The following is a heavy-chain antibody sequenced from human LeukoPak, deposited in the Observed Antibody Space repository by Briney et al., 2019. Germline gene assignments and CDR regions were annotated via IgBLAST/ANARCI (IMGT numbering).Heavy chain of an antibody. D-gene: IGHD4-11*01. CDR3: ATDDYRGLGY. CDR2: IDFFGSHT. V-gene: IGHV3-74*01. CDR1: GITFSNYW. Sequence: GGSLRLSCTASGITFSNYWMHWVRQAPGKGLVWVSHIDFFGSHTTYADSVKSRFTISRDNAKSTLYLQINSLRAEDTAVYYCATDDYRGLGYWGQETLVTVSS. J-gene: IGHJ4*02.